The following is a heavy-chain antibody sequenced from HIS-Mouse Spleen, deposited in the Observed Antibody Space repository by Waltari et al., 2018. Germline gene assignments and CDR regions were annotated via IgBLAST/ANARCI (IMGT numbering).Heavy chain of an antibody. CDR2: IYYSGST. Sequence: QLQLQESGPGLVKPSETLSLPCTVSGGSISRRSSYWGWVRPPPGKGLEWSGSIYYSGSTYYNPSLKSRVTISVDTSKNQFSLKLSSVTAADTAVYYCAREIPYSSSWYDWYFDLWGRGTLVTVSS. CDR1: GGSISRRSSY. J-gene: IGHJ2*01. CDR3: AREIPYSSSWYDWYFDL. D-gene: IGHD6-13*01. V-gene: IGHV4-39*07.